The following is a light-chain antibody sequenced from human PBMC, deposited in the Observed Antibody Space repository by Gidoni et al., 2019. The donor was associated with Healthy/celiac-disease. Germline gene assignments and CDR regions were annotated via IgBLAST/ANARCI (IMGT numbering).Light chain of an antibody. CDR2: DAA. V-gene: IGKV1-5*01. J-gene: IGKJ1*01. Sequence: DIQMTQSPSTLSASVGDRVTITCRASQSISSWLAWYQQKPGKAPKLLIYDAASLESGVPSRFSGSVSWTEFTLTISSLQPDDFATYYCQQYNSYSWTFXQXTKVXIK. CDR1: QSISSW. CDR3: QQYNSYSWT.